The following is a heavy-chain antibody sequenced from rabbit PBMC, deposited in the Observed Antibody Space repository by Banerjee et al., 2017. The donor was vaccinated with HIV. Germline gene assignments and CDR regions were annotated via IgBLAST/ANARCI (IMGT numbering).Heavy chain of an antibody. CDR1: GVSFSSSHY. J-gene: IGHJ4*01. CDR2: VYGGSSGTT. D-gene: IGHD7-1*01. V-gene: IGHV1S45*01. Sequence: QEQLEESGGDLVQPEGSLTLTCTASGVSFSSSHYMCCVRQAPGKGLEWIGCVYGGSSGTTYYASWAKGRFTFSKTSSTTVTLRMTSLTAADTATYFCARDYSGYSLFELWGQGTLVTVS. CDR3: ARDYSGYSLFEL.